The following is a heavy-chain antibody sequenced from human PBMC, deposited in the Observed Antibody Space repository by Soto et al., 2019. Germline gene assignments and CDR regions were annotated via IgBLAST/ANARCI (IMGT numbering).Heavy chain of an antibody. CDR2: IKTKRGVGRT. V-gene: IGHV3-15*01. CDR3: ATEDIAIELAPVYFDN. D-gene: IGHD2-15*01. J-gene: IGHJ4*02. Sequence: SLRLSSVAAGVSFRDAWMSWVRQAPGKGLDCVCRIKTKRGVGRTEYAAAVKGRCTITRDGSKATMYLQMNSLKTEDKGVYYCATEDIAIELAPVYFDNWGQGRLVTVSS. CDR1: GVSFRDAW.